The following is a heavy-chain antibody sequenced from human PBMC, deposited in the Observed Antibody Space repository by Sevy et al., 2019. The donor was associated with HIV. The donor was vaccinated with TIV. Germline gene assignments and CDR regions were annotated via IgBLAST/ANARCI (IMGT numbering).Heavy chain of an antibody. D-gene: IGHD4-17*01. J-gene: IGHJ4*02. CDR2: IYWDDDK. V-gene: IGHV2-5*02. CDR1: GFSLSTSGVG. CDR3: ARFNYGDYTAYFDF. Sequence: SGPTLVKPTQTLTLTCTFSGFSLSTSGVGVGWIRQPPGKALEWLTLIYWDDDKRYSPYLKSGLTITKDTSKSQVVLTMTNMDPVDTATYFCARFNYGDYTAYFDFWGQGTLVTVSS.